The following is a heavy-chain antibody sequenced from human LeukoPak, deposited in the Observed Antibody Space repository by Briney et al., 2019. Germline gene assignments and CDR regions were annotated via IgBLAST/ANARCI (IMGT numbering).Heavy chain of an antibody. CDR3: ARDLSSYDFWSGYYGFDY. J-gene: IGHJ4*02. Sequence: ASVKVSCKASGYTFTGYYMHWVRQAPGQGLEWMGWINPNSGGTNYAQKFQGRATMTRDTSISTAYMELSRLRSDDTAVYYCARDLSSYDFWSGYYGFDYWGQGTLVTVSS. CDR2: INPNSGGT. V-gene: IGHV1-2*02. CDR1: GYTFTGYY. D-gene: IGHD3-3*01.